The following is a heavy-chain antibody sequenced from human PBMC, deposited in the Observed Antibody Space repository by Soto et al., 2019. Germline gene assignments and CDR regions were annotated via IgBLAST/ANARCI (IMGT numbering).Heavy chain of an antibody. V-gene: IGHV3-30*18. CDR3: AKGGRDGYNVDY. CDR1: GFTFSSYG. J-gene: IGHJ4*02. Sequence: GGSLRLSCAASGFTFSSYGMHWVRQAPGKGLEWVAVISYDGSNKYYADSVKGRFTISRDNSKNTLYLQMNSLRAEDTAVYYCAKGGRDGYNVDYWGQGTLVTVSS. D-gene: IGHD5-12*01. CDR2: ISYDGSNK.